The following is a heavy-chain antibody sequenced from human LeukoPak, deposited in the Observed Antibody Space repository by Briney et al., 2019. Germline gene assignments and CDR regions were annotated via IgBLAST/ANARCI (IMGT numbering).Heavy chain of an antibody. CDR2: IRYDGSNK. D-gene: IGHD5-18*01. V-gene: IGHV3-30*02. Sequence: GGSLRLSCAASGLTFSSYGMHWVRQAPGKGLEWVAFIRYDGSNKYYADSVKGRFTISRDNSKNTLYLQMNSLRAEDTAVYYCAKAIPTAMACDYWGQGTLVTVSS. CDR1: GLTFSSYG. CDR3: AKAIPTAMACDY. J-gene: IGHJ4*02.